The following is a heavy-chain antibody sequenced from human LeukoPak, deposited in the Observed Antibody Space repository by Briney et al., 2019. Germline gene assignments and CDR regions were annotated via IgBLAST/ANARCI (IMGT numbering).Heavy chain of an antibody. CDR3: ARVGILTGSAGY. CDR2: THHSGST. Sequence: SETLSLTCAVSGGSISSSNWWSWVRQPPGKGLEWIGETHHSGSTNCNPSLKSRVTISVDKSKNQFSLKMNSVAAADTAVYYCARVGILTGSAGYWGQGTLVTVSS. V-gene: IGHV4-4*02. CDR1: GGSISSSNW. J-gene: IGHJ4*02. D-gene: IGHD3-9*01.